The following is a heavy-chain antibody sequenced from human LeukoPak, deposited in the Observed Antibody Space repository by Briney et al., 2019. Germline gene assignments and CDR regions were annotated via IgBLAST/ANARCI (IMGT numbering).Heavy chain of an antibody. CDR1: GGSFSGDY. D-gene: IGHD5-24*01. J-gene: IGHJ3*02. CDR3: ARGRRRDGSEVFDI. CDR2: INHSGST. Sequence: SETLSLTCAVYGGSFSGDYWSWIRQPPGKGLEWIGEINHSGSTNYNPSLKSRVTISVDTSKNQFPLKLSSVTAADTAVYYCARGRRRDGSEVFDIWGQGTMVTVSS. V-gene: IGHV4-34*01.